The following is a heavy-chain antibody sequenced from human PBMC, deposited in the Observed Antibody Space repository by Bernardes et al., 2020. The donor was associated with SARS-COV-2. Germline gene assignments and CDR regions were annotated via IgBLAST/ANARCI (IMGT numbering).Heavy chain of an antibody. D-gene: IGHD1-26*01. CDR3: ARHEGATVFYYYGMDV. J-gene: IGHJ6*02. CDR1: GFTFSAYA. V-gene: IGHV3-30-3*01. CDR2: ISYDGSNI. Sequence: GGSLRLSRAASGFTFSAYAIHWVRQAPGKGLEWVAVISYDGSNIHYGDSVRGRFSVSRDNSKNTLYPQMNSLSGEDTAVYYCARHEGATVFYYYGMDVWGQGTTVTVSS.